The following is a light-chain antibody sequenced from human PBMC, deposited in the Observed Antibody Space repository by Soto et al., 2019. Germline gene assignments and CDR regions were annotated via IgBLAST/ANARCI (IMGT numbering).Light chain of an antibody. V-gene: IGKV1-6*01. CDR1: QGIRNE. CDR2: SAS. Sequence: AIPMTQSPSSVSASVGDRVTITCRASQGIRNELGWYQQKPGKAPKLLIYSASSLQSGVPSRFSGSGAGTDFILTISGLQPEYFATYFCLQEFNYPRTFGHGTQV. J-gene: IGKJ1*01. CDR3: LQEFNYPRT.